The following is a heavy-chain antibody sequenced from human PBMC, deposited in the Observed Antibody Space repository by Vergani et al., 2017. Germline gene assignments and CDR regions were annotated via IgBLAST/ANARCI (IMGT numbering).Heavy chain of an antibody. Sequence: QLQLQETGSGLVRPSETLSLTCAVSGDSISCRDNSWSWIRQPPGKGLEWIGFIYHGGSTSYNPSLKSRVTISIDRSKNQLSLKVTSVTAADTAVYYCARDKFSSYFDSWGQGSLVTVSS. CDR2: IYHGGST. D-gene: IGHD2-2*01. V-gene: IGHV4-30-2*01. J-gene: IGHJ4*02. CDR3: ARDKFSSYFDS. CDR1: GDSISCRDNS.